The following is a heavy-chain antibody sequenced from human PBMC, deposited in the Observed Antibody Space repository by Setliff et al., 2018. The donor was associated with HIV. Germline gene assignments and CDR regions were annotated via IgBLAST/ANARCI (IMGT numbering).Heavy chain of an antibody. CDR3: ARALYGDYGGDINWFDP. Sequence: ASVKVSCKASGYTFIDYAMNWVRQAPGQGLEWMGWINTNTGSPTYAQAFTGWFVFSVDTSVTTAYLQISSLKAEDTAVYYCARALYGDYGGDINWFDPWGQGTLVTVSS. CDR2: INTNTGSP. CDR1: GYTFIDYA. V-gene: IGHV7-4-1*02. D-gene: IGHD4-17*01. J-gene: IGHJ5*02.